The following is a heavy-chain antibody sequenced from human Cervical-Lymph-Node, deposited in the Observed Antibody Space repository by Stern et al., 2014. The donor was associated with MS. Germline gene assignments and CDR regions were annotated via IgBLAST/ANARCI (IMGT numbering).Heavy chain of an antibody. Sequence: QVQLVQSGGGVVQPGRSLRLSCAASGFTFSSYGMHWVRQAPGKGLEGGTVIWHDGSIKQYADSVMGRFTISKDNDRSTLHLQMNSLRAEDTAVYYCARGGLWGAYAPMDVWGQGTTVTVSS. CDR1: GFTFSSYG. CDR2: IWHDGSIK. D-gene: IGHD3-16*01. J-gene: IGHJ6*02. V-gene: IGHV3-33*01. CDR3: ARGGLWGAYAPMDV.